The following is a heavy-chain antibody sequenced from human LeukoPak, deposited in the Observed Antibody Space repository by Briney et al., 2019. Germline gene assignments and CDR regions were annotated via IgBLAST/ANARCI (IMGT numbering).Heavy chain of an antibody. D-gene: IGHD3-22*01. J-gene: IGHJ4*02. CDR3: AKTYYYDPFDF. CDR2: IYYSGST. CDR1: GFPFSSYSMN. Sequence: GPLSLSCAASGFPFSSYSMNWVRQAPGKGLEWIGNIYYSGSTYYNPSLKSRVTISVDTSKNQFSLKLSSVAAADTAVYYCAKTYYYDPFDFWGQGTLVTVSS. V-gene: IGHV4-59*04.